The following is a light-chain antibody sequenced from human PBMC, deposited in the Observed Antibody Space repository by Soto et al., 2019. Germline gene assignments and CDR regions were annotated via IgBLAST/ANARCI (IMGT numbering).Light chain of an antibody. CDR3: QHRHN. V-gene: IGKV3-11*01. Sequence: EVVLTQSPATLSLSPGDRATLSCRASQSVSIDFAWYQQKPGQAPRLLIYDASNRATGIPARFSGSGSGTDFPLTISSLEPEDFAVYYCQHRHNFGPGTKGDIK. CDR2: DAS. J-gene: IGKJ3*01. CDR1: QSVSID.